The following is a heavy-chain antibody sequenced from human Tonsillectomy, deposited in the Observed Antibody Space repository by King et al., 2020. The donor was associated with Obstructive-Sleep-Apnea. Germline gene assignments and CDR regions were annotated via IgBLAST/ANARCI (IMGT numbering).Heavy chain of an antibody. CDR2: ICYSGST. CDR1: GGSISSGDYY. J-gene: IGHJ4*02. D-gene: IGHD3-22*01. Sequence: LQLQESGPGLVKPSQTLSLICTVSGGSISSGDYYWSWIRQPPGKGLEWIGYICYSGSTYYNPSLKSRVTISIDTSKNQFSLKLSSLTAADTAVYFCARAVKTYYYDSSGLDYWGQGTLVTVSS. V-gene: IGHV4-30-4*01. CDR3: ARAVKTYYYDSSGLDY.